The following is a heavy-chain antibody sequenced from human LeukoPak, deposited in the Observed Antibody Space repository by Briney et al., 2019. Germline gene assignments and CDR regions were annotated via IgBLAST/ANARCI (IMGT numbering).Heavy chain of an antibody. CDR2: IRSKAYGGTT. D-gene: IGHD3-10*01. CDR1: GFTFGDYA. J-gene: IGHJ3*02. Sequence: GGSLRLSCTASGFTFGDYAMSWFRQAPGKGLEWGGFIRSKAYGGTTEYAASVKGRFTISRDDSKSIAYLKMNSLQTEDTAVYYCTRVLMYYYGPGSYPKRAFDIWGQGTMVTVSS. CDR3: TRVLMYYYGPGSYPKRAFDI. V-gene: IGHV3-49*03.